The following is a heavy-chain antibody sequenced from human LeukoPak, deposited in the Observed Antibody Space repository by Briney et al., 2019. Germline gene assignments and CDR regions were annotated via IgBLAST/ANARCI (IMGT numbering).Heavy chain of an antibody. CDR3: ARDLKLDGSSGYYAFDI. D-gene: IGHD3-22*01. V-gene: IGHV4-59*01. J-gene: IGHJ3*02. CDR1: GSSITDYY. CDR2: DYYSGSS. Sequence: PSETLSLTCTVSGSSITDYYWGWIRQPPGKGLEWIGYDYYSGSSNYNPSLKSRVTISVDTSKNQFSLKMSSVTAADTAVYYCARDLKLDGSSGYYAFDIWGQGTMVTVS.